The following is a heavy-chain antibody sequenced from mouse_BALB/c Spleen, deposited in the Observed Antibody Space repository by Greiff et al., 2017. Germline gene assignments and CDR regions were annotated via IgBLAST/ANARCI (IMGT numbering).Heavy chain of an antibody. CDR1: GFTFSSFG. D-gene: IGHD1-1*01. J-gene: IGHJ4*01. Sequence: DVKLVESGGGLVQPGGSRKLSCAASGFTFSSFGMHWVRQAPEKGLEWVAYISSGSSTLYYADTVKGRFTISSNNPKNTLFLQMTSLRSEDTAMYYCARSYGSSYYAMDYWGQGTSVTVSS. CDR3: ARSYGSSYYAMDY. CDR2: ISSGSSTL. V-gene: IGHV5-17*02.